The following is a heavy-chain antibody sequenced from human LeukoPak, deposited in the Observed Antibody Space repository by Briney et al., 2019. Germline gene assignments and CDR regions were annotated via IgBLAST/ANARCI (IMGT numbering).Heavy chain of an antibody. D-gene: IGHD4-11*01. CDR2: ISGSGLTT. CDR1: GFTFSSYA. V-gene: IGHV3-23*01. CDR3: AKDRLQYFDY. Sequence: TGGSLRLSCAASGFTFSSYAMSWVRQAPGKGLEWISAISGSGLTTYYADSVKGRFTISRDNSKNTLYLQMNSLRAEDTAVYYCAKDRLQYFDYWGQGTLVTVSS. J-gene: IGHJ4*02.